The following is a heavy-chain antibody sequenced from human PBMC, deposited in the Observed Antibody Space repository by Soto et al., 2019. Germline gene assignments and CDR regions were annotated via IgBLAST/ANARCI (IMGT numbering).Heavy chain of an antibody. CDR3: ARAGHDSSGYYYGGLDY. CDR2: IWTHGSYE. J-gene: IGHJ4*02. D-gene: IGHD3-22*01. V-gene: IGHV3-33*01. CDR1: GFTFSRYG. Sequence: QVQLVESGGGVAQPGGSLRLSCAASGFTFSRYGMHWVRQAPGKGLEWVAVIWTHGSYEYYADSVMGRFTISRDNSKNTLYLQMNSLRAEDTAVYYCARAGHDSSGYYYGGLDYWGPGTLVTVSS.